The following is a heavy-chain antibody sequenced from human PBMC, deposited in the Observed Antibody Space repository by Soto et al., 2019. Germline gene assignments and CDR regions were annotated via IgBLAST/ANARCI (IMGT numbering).Heavy chain of an antibody. CDR1: SGSISSSGYF. CDR2: IYYRGNT. D-gene: IGHD2-15*01. J-gene: IGHJ5*02. Sequence: QLQESGPGLVKPSETLSLTCTVSSGSISSSGYFWGWIRQPPGEGLEWIGSIYYRGNTNYNPSLKSRVTISVDTSKNQFSLNLNSVTATDTAFYYCARHWKFCSVGECDANWFGPWGQGILVTVSS. V-gene: IGHV4-39*01. CDR3: ARHWKFCSVGECDANWFGP.